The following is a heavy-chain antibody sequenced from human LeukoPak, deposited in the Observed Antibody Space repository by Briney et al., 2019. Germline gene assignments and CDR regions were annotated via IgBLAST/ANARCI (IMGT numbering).Heavy chain of an antibody. CDR1: GFTFSSCG. V-gene: IGHV3-30*12. CDR3: AKAPYGSGSYYQDY. J-gene: IGHJ4*02. Sequence: GGSLRLSCAASGFTFSSCGIHWARQAPGKGLEWVAVISYDGSNKYYADSVKGRFTISRDNSKNTLYLQMNSLRAEDTAVYYCAKAPYGSGSYYQDYWGQGTLVTVSS. CDR2: ISYDGSNK. D-gene: IGHD3-10*01.